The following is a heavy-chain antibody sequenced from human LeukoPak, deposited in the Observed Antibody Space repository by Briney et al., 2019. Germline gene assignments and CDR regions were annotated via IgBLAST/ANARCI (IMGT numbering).Heavy chain of an antibody. D-gene: IGHD6-13*01. V-gene: IGHV4-59*01. Sequence: KPSETLSLTCTVSGGSISSYYWSWIRQPPGKGLEWIGYIYYSGSTNYNPSLKSRVTISVDTSKNQFSLKLSSVTAADTAVYYCARAILAAADYYHYYYYMDVWGKGTTVTVSS. J-gene: IGHJ6*03. CDR2: IYYSGST. CDR1: GGSISSYY. CDR3: ARAILAAADYYHYYYYMDV.